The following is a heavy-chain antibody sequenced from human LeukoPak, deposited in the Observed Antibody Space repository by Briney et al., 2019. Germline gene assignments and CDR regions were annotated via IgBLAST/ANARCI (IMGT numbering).Heavy chain of an antibody. V-gene: IGHV4-61*02. Sequence: SETLSLTCTVSGGSISSGNYYWSWIRQPAGKGLEWIGRIYTSGSTNYNPSLKSRVTISVDTSKNQFSLKLSSVTAADTAVYYCARVSSTVTTTNFDYWGQGTLVTVSS. CDR1: GGSISSGNYY. CDR3: ARVSSTVTTTNFDY. D-gene: IGHD4-17*01. J-gene: IGHJ4*02. CDR2: IYTSGST.